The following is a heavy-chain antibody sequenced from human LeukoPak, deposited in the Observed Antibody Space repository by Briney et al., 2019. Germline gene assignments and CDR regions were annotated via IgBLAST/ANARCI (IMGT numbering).Heavy chain of an antibody. CDR2: INPSGGST. CDR3: ARGGIAAAGTLYYYYYMDV. V-gene: IGHV1-46*01. Sequence: ASVKVSCKVSGYTLTELSMHWVRQAPGQGLEWMGIINPSGGSTSYAQKFQGRVTMTRDTSTSTVYMELSSLRSEDTAVYYCARGGIAAAGTLYYYYYMDVWGKGTTVTVSS. D-gene: IGHD6-13*01. J-gene: IGHJ6*03. CDR1: GYTLTELS.